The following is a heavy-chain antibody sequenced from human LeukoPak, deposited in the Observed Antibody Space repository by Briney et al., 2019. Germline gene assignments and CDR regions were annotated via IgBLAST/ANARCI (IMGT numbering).Heavy chain of an antibody. J-gene: IGHJ4*02. Sequence: ASVKVSCKVSGYTLTELSMHWVRQAPGKGLEWMGGFDPEDGETIYAQKFQGRVTMTEDTSTDTAYVELSSLRSEDTAVYYCATVRAIFGVVPFPGSDYWGQGTLVTVSS. D-gene: IGHD3-3*01. CDR1: GYTLTELS. CDR3: ATVRAIFGVVPFPGSDY. V-gene: IGHV1-24*01. CDR2: FDPEDGET.